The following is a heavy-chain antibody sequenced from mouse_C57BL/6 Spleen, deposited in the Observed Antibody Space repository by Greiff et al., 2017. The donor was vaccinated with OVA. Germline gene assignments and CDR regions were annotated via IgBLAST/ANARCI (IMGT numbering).Heavy chain of an antibody. J-gene: IGHJ4*01. CDR2: ISGGGGNT. D-gene: IGHD1-1*01. V-gene: IGHV5-9*01. CDR3: ARSNYVVYYYAMDY. Sequence: EVKLVESGGGLVKPGGSLKLSCAASGFTFSSYTMSWVRQTPEKRLEWVATISGGGGNTYYPDSVKGRFTISRDNAKNTLYLQMSSLRSEDTALYYCARSNYVVYYYAMDYWGQGTSVTVSS. CDR1: GFTFSSYT.